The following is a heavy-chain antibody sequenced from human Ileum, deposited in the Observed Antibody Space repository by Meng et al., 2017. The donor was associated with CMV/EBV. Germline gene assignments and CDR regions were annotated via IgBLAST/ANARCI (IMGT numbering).Heavy chain of an antibody. J-gene: IGHJ4*02. CDR1: GGSINSGNSY. V-gene: IGHV4-61*02. Sequence: QVQLQESGPGLVKPSQTLSLTCSGSGGSINSGNSYWSWIRQPAGQGLEWIGRIYTSGSTEYNPSLKSRVTISVDTSNNQFSLKLSSVTAADTAVYYCASELGNWGQGTLVTVSS. CDR3: ASELGN. CDR2: IYTSGST.